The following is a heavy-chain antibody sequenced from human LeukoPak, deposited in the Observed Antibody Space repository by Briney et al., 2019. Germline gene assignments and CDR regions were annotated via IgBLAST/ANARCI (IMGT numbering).Heavy chain of an antibody. D-gene: IGHD3-10*01. V-gene: IGHV3-48*03. J-gene: IGHJ3*02. CDR3: ARAGRTYSLDAFDI. CDR1: GFTFSSYE. CDR2: ISSSGSTI. Sequence: GGSLRLSCAASGFTFSSYEMNWVRQAPGKGLEWVSYISSSGSTIYYADSVEGRFTISRDNAKNSLYLQMNSLRAEDTAVYYCARAGRTYSLDAFDIWGQGTMVTVSS.